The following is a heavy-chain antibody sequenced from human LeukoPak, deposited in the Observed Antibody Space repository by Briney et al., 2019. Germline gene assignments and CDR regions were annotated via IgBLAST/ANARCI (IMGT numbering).Heavy chain of an antibody. J-gene: IGHJ5*02. V-gene: IGHV1-18*01. CDR3: ARGSELLWFGELFPFDP. CDR1: GYTFTSYG. D-gene: IGHD3-10*01. CDR2: ISAYNGNT. Sequence: GASVKVSCKASGYTFTSYGISWVRQAPGQGLEWMGWISAYNGNTSYAQKFQGRVTMTRDTSTSTVYMELSSLRSEDTAVYYCARGSELLWFGELFPFDPWGQGTLVTVSS.